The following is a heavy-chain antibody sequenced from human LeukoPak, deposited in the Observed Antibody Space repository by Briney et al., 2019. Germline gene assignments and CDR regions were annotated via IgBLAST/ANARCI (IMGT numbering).Heavy chain of an antibody. Sequence: SETLSLTCAAYGGSFSGYYWGWIRQPPGKGLEWIGSIYYSGSTYYNPSLKSRVTISVDTSKNQCSLKLGSVTAADTAVYYCARGQDSYYYDTSGYDYWGQGTLVTVSS. J-gene: IGHJ4*02. D-gene: IGHD3-22*01. CDR3: ARGQDSYYYDTSGYDY. V-gene: IGHV4-34*01. CDR1: GGSFSGYY. CDR2: IYYSGST.